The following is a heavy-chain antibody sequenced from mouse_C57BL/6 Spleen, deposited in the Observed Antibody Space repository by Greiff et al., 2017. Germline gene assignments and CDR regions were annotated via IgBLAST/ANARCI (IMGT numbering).Heavy chain of an antibody. CDR1: GYTFTSYW. D-gene: IGHD1-1*01. CDR3: ARSITTVVPGGAYYAMDY. V-gene: IGHV1-72*01. Sequence: QVQLQQSGAELVKPGASVKLSCKASGYTFTSYWMHWVKQRPGRGLEWIGRIDPNSGGTKYNEKFKSKATLTVDKPSSTAYMQLSSLTSEDSAVYYCARSITTVVPGGAYYAMDYWGQGTSVTVSS. J-gene: IGHJ4*01. CDR2: IDPNSGGT.